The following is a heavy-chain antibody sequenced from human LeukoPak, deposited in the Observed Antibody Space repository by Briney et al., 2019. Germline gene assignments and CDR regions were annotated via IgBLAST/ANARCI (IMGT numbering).Heavy chain of an antibody. V-gene: IGHV1-18*01. CDR3: AREPLPDADYYDSSGYYYFDY. D-gene: IGHD3-22*01. CDR1: GYTFTSYD. CDR2: ISAYNGNT. J-gene: IGHJ4*02. Sequence: ASVKLSCKASGYTFTSYDISWVRQAPGQGLEWMGWISAYNGNTNYAQKLQGRVTMTTDTSTSTAYMELRSLRSDDTAVYYCAREPLPDADYYDSSGYYYFDYWGQGTLVTVSS.